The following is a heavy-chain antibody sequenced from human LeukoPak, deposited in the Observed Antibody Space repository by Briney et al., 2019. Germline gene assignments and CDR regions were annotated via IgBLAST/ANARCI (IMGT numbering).Heavy chain of an antibody. CDR1: GGTFSSYA. CDR2: IIPIFGTA. J-gene: IGHJ3*02. CDR3: ARDTRGRGLDAFDI. D-gene: IGHD1-26*01. Sequence: SVKVSCKASGGTFSSYAISWVRQAPGQGLEWMGGIIPIFGTANYAQKFQGRVTITADESTSTAYMELSSLRSEDTAVYYCARDTRGRGLDAFDIWGQGTMVTVSS. V-gene: IGHV1-69*01.